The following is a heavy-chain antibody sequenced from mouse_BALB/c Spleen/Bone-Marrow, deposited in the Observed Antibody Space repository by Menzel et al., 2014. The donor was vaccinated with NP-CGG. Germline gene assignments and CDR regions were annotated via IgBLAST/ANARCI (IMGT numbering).Heavy chain of an antibody. V-gene: IGHV4-1*02. CDR3: ARLGYYGWFAY. CDR1: GFDFSRYW. Sequence: EVKLEESGGGLVQPGGSLKLSCAASGFDFSRYWMSWVRQAPGKGLQWIGEINPESNTINYSPSLKDKFIISRDNAKNTLYLQMSKVKSEDAALYCCARLGYYGWFAYWGQGTLVTVSA. CDR2: INPESNTI. J-gene: IGHJ3*01. D-gene: IGHD2-3*01.